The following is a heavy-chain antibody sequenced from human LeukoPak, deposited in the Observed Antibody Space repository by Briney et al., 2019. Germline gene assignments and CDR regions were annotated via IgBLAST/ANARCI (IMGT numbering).Heavy chain of an antibody. D-gene: IGHD2-2*02. CDR2: ISSSGSTI. CDR3: ARGYCSSTSCYTDFDYFDY. CDR1: GFTFSDYY. J-gene: IGHJ4*02. V-gene: IGHV3-11*04. Sequence: PGGSLRLSCAASGFTFSDYYMSWIRQAPGKGLEWVSYISSSGSTIYYADSVKGRFTISRDNAKNSLYLQMNSLRAEDTAVYYCARGYCSSTSCYTDFDYFDYWGQGTLVTVSS.